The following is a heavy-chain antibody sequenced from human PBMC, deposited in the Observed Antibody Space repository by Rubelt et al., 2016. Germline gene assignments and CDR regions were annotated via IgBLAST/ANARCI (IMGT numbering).Heavy chain of an antibody. CDR2: INAGNGNT. Sequence: QVQLVQSGAEVKKPRASVKVSCKASGYTFSRYPMHWVRQAPGQRLEWMGWINAGNGNTQYSQNFQGRVTMTTDTSTGTAYRELGSLGSDDTAVYYCARTTVAVDASHYWGQGSLVTVSS. V-gene: IGHV1-3*01. CDR3: ARTTVAVDASHY. D-gene: IGHD2-15*01. J-gene: IGHJ4*02. CDR1: GYTFSRYP.